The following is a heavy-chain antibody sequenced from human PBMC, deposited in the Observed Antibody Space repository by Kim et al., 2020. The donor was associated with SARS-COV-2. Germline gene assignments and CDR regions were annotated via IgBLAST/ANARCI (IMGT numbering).Heavy chain of an antibody. J-gene: IGHJ5*02. CDR2: IYYSGST. D-gene: IGHD3-22*01. CDR1: GGSISSGDYY. CDR3: ARFSSSSGYPKIHGWFDP. Sequence: SETLSLTCTVSGGSISSGDYYWSWIRQPPGKGLEWIGYIYYSGSTYYNPSLKSRVTISVDTSKNQFSLKLSSVTAADTAVYYCARFSSSSGYPKIHGWFDPWGQGTLVTVSS. V-gene: IGHV4-30-4*01.